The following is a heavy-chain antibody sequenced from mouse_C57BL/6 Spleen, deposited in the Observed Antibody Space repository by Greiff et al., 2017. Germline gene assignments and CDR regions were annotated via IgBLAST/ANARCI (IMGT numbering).Heavy chain of an antibody. CDR2: IDPETGGT. CDR1: GYTFTDYE. V-gene: IGHV1-15*01. D-gene: IGHD1-1*01. CDR3: TRRDYSLFFDY. Sequence: VQLQQSGAELVRPGASVTLSCKASGYTFTDYEMHWVKQTPVHGLEWIGAIDPETGGTAYNQKFKGKAILTADKSSSTAYMELRSLTSEDSAVYYCTRRDYSLFFDYWGQGTTLTVSS. J-gene: IGHJ2*01.